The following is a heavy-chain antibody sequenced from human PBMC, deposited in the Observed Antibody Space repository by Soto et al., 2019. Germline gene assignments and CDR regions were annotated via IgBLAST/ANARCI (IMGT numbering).Heavy chain of an antibody. V-gene: IGHV3-30*18. CDR1: GFTFSSYG. CDR3: AKDVMVRGVVYYYYYGMDV. Sequence: PGGSLRLSCAASGFTFSSYGMHWVRQAPGKGLEWVAVISYDGSNKYYADSVKGRFTISRDNSKNTLYLQMNSLRAEDTAVYYCAKDVMVRGVVYYYYYGMDVWGQGTTVTV. J-gene: IGHJ6*02. D-gene: IGHD3-10*01. CDR2: ISYDGSNK.